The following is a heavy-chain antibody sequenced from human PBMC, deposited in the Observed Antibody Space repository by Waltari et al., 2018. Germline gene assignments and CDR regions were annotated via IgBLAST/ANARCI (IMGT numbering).Heavy chain of an antibody. V-gene: IGHV4-61*02. Sequence: QVQLQESGPGLVRPSQTLSLTCTVSGASLSSGAYYWSWIRQPAGKGLEWIGRIYTSVSTNYNPSLKSRVTISKDTSKNQFSLNLTSVTATDTAVYFCARIRPDRATAYFDNWGQGILVTVSS. J-gene: IGHJ4*02. CDR1: GASLSSGAYY. CDR3: ARIRPDRATAYFDN. CDR2: IYTSVST.